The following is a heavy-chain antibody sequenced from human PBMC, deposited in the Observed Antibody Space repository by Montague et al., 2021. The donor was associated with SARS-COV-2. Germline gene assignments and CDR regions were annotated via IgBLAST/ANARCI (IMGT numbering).Heavy chain of an antibody. Sequence: ALVKPTQALTLTCTFSGFSLSTSGMCMTWIRQPPGKALEWLARIDWDGDKYYNTSLKSRLTISKDTSKNLVVLTMTNMDPVDTATYYCARGPSDTYYYNGMDVWGRGTIVTVSS. CDR2: IDWDGDK. CDR3: ARGPSDTYYYNGMDV. CDR1: GFSLSTSGMC. V-gene: IGHV2-70*11. J-gene: IGHJ6*02.